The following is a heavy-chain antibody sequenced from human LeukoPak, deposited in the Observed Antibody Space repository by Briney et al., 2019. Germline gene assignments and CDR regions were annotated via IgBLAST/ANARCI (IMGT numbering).Heavy chain of an antibody. CDR3: ARVSLGLRGPLEYSSSSGFFDY. CDR2: INWNGGST. V-gene: IGHV3-20*04. CDR1: GFTFDDYG. Sequence: PGGSLRLSCAASGFTFDDYGMSWVRQAPGKGLEWVSGINWNGGSTGYADSVKGRFTISRDNAKNSLYLQMNSLRAEDTALYYCARVSLGLRGPLEYSSSSGFFDYWGQGTLVTVSS. D-gene: IGHD6-6*01. J-gene: IGHJ4*02.